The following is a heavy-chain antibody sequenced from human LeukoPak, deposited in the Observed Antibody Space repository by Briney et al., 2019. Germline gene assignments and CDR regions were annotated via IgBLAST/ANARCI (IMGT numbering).Heavy chain of an antibody. V-gene: IGHV1-2*02. CDR3: TREARAGNWFDP. Sequence: GASVTVSCKASGYTFTDYYIHWVRQAPGQGLEWVGWINPDSGGTNYAQKFQGRVTMTRDTSISTVYMELSRLRSDDTAVFYCTREARAGNWFDPWGQGTLVTVSS. D-gene: IGHD5-12*01. CDR1: GYTFTDYY. CDR2: INPDSGGT. J-gene: IGHJ5*02.